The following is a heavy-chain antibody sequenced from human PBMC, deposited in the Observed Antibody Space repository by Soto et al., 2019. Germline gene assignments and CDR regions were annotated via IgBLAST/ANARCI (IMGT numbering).Heavy chain of an antibody. J-gene: IGHJ4*02. D-gene: IGHD3-3*01. Sequence: SETLSLTCTVSGGSISSSSYYWGWIRQPPGKGLEWIGSIYYSGSTYYNPSLKSRVTISVDTSKNHFSLKLSSVTAADTAVYYCARQLPRSDLIAYFDFWSGYATCFDYWGQGTLVTVSS. CDR3: ARQLPRSDLIAYFDFWSGYATCFDY. V-gene: IGHV4-39*01. CDR1: GGSISSSSYY. CDR2: IYYSGST.